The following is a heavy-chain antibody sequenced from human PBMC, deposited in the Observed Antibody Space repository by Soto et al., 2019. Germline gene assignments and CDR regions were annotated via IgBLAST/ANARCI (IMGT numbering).Heavy chain of an antibody. Sequence: QVQLVESGGGLVKPGGSLRLSCAVSGFTFSDYYMTWIRQAPGTGLEWVSYISSSTSHTNYADSVKGRFTISRDNAKNSLFLQMNSLRAEDTAVYYCARGRGAAAYYFDFWGQGTLVTVSS. J-gene: IGHJ4*02. CDR3: ARGRGAAAYYFDF. CDR1: GFTFSDYY. CDR2: ISSSTSHT. D-gene: IGHD2-2*01. V-gene: IGHV3-11*05.